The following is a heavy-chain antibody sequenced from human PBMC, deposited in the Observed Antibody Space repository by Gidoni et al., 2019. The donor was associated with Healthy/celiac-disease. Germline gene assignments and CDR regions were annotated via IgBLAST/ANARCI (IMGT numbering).Heavy chain of an antibody. CDR3: VNSRRDGYNSFDY. D-gene: IGHD5-12*01. J-gene: IGHJ4*02. CDR2: ISNNGSST. Sequence: EVQLVESGGGLVQPGGSLRLSCSASGCTFSSYAMHLVRQAPGKGLEYVSAISNNGSSTYYAGYVKGRFTVSRDNSKNTLYLQMSSLRAEDTAVYYCVNSRRDGYNSFDYWGQGTLVTVSS. V-gene: IGHV3-64D*06. CDR1: GCTFSSYA.